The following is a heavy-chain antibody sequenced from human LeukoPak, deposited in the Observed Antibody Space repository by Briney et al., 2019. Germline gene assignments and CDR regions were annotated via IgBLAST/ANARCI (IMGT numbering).Heavy chain of an antibody. CDR2: IFPSGGEI. Sequence: GGSLRLSCAASGFTFSTFAMIWVRQPPGKGLEWVSSIFPSGGEIHYADSVRGRFTISRDNSKSTLSLQMNSLRAEDTAIYYCARDLVEMATTPFDYWGQGTLVTVSS. CDR1: GFTFSTFA. D-gene: IGHD5-24*01. V-gene: IGHV3-23*01. J-gene: IGHJ4*02. CDR3: ARDLVEMATTPFDY.